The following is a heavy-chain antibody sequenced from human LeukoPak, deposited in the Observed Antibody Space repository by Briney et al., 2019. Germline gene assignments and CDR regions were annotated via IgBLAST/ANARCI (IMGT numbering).Heavy chain of an antibody. Sequence: SETLSLTCTVSGGSISSSSYYWGWIRQPPGKGLEWIGSIYYSGSTNYNPSLKRRVTISVDTSKNQFSLKLSSVTAADTAVYYCARGAFCSGLNWFDPWGQGTLVTVSS. J-gene: IGHJ5*02. V-gene: IGHV4-39*07. CDR1: GGSISSSSYY. CDR3: ARGAFCSGLNWFDP. D-gene: IGHD2-15*01. CDR2: IYYSGST.